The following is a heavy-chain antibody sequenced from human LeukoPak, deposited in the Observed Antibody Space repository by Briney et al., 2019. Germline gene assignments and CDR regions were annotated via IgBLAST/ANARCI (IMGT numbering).Heavy chain of an antibody. CDR1: GDTFSSYA. D-gene: IGHD1/OR15-1a*01. J-gene: IGHJ4*02. V-gene: IGHV1-69*01. Sequence: GSSVKVSCKASGDTFSSYAFSWVRQAPGQGLEWMGAITPMSGTTHYAQNFQGRVTITSDESTRTVYLEVTSLRSEDTALYYCARSNNVFFAGDHWGQGTLVTVSS. CDR2: ITPMSGTT. CDR3: ARSNNVFFAGDH.